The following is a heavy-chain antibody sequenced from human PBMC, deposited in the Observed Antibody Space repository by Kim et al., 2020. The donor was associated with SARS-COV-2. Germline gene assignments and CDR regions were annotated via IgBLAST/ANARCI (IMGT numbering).Heavy chain of an antibody. D-gene: IGHD6-19*01. Sequence: GGSLRLSCAASGFTFRTCDAHWVRRASGKGLEWVSAIGRADDTYYSDSVRGRFTISRDIVNNVMYLQMNSLRPGDTAVYYCAREKRAEAGFDAFDMWGQGTLVTVSS. V-gene: IGHV3-13*01. CDR1: GFTFRTCD. CDR2: IGRADDT. J-gene: IGHJ3*02. CDR3: AREKRAEAGFDAFDM.